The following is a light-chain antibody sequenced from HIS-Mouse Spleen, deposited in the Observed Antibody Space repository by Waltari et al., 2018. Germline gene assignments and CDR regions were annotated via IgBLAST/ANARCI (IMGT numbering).Light chain of an antibody. V-gene: IGKV3-15*01. Sequence: EIVMTQSPATLSVSPGERATLSCRASQSVSSNLAWYQQKPGQAPRLLIYGASTSATGIPARFSVSGSGTEFTLTISSMQSEDFAVYYCQQYNNWPWTFGQGTKVEIK. CDR3: QQYNNWPWT. J-gene: IGKJ1*01. CDR2: GAS. CDR1: QSVSSN.